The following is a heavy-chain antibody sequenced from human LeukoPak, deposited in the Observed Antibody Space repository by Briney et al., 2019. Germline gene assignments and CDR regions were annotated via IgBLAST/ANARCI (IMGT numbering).Heavy chain of an antibody. CDR2: VYYSGST. CDR1: GGSISTYY. Sequence: PSETLSLTCTVSGGSISTYYWSWIRQPPGKGLEWIGYVYYSGSTNYNPSLKSRVTISADTSKNQFSLRLSSVTAADTAVYYCARVTLAAAGIRRFDPWGQGTLVTVSS. CDR3: ARVTLAAAGIRRFDP. J-gene: IGHJ5*02. V-gene: IGHV4-59*12. D-gene: IGHD6-13*01.